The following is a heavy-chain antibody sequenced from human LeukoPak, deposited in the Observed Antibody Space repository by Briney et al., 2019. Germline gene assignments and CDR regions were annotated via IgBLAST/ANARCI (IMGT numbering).Heavy chain of an antibody. J-gene: IGHJ4*02. D-gene: IGHD5-18*01. CDR3: ASATTAMVDY. Sequence: GGSLRLSCAASGFPFSSYPVHWVRQAPGKGLEWVAVISYDGSYENYADSVKGRFTISRDNSKSTLYLQMNSLRAEDTAVYFCASATTAMVDYWGQGTLVTVSS. CDR2: ISYDGSYE. V-gene: IGHV3-30*01. CDR1: GFPFSSYP.